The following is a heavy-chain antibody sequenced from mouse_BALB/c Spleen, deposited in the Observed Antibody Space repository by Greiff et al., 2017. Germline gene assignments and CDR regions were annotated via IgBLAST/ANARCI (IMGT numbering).Heavy chain of an antibody. V-gene: IGHV5-17*02. Sequence: DVKLQESGGGLVQPGGSRKLSCAASGFTFSSFGMHWVRQAPEKGLEWVAYISSGSSTIYYADTVKGRFTISRDNPKNTLFLQMTSLRSEDTAMYYCARSLTTVVAVYWYFDVWGAGTTVTVSS. CDR3: ARSLTTVVAVYWYFDV. J-gene: IGHJ1*01. CDR2: ISSGSSTI. D-gene: IGHD1-1*01. CDR1: GFTFSSFG.